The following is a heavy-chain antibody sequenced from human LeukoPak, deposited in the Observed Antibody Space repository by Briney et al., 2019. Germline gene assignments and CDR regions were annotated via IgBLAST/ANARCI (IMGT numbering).Heavy chain of an antibody. Sequence: TLSLTCTVSGGSISSGSYYWSWIRQPAGKGLEWIGRIDTSGSTNYNPSLKSRVTISVDTSKNQFSLKLSSVTAADTAVYYCARGRVGAGTGDYWGQGTLVTVSS. CDR1: GGSISSGSYY. CDR3: ARGRVGAGTGDY. J-gene: IGHJ4*02. D-gene: IGHD6-13*01. V-gene: IGHV4-61*02. CDR2: IDTSGST.